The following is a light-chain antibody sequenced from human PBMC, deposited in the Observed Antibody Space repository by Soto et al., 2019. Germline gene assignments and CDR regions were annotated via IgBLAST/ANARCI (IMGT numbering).Light chain of an antibody. J-gene: IGKJ1*01. CDR3: QQYNLWPQT. V-gene: IGKV3-15*01. CDR2: GAS. CDR1: QSVSSN. Sequence: EIVMTQSPATLSVSPGERATLSCRASQSVSSNLAWYQQKPGQAPRLLIYGASTRATGIPARFGGSGSGTDFTLTISSLQSEDFAVYYCQQYNLWPQTFGQATNVEIK.